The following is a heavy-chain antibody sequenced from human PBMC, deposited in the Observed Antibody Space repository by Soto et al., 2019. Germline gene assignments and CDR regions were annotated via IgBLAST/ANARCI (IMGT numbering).Heavy chain of an antibody. J-gene: IGHJ2*01. CDR2: IFYNGST. CDR3: ARDRDFDL. Sequence: QVQLQESGPGLVKPSQTLSLTCSVSGDPINSGGYFWSWIRQLPGKGLEWIGNIFYNGSTYYNPSLKSRVTISLDTSKSQFSLNLSSVTAADTAVYFCARDRDFDLWGRGTLVTVSS. CDR1: GDPINSGGYF. V-gene: IGHV4-31*03.